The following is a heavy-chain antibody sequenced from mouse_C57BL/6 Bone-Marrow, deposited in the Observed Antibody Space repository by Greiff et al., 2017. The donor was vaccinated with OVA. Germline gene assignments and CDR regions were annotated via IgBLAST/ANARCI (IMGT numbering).Heavy chain of an antibody. CDR2: INPSSGYT. J-gene: IGHJ3*01. V-gene: IGHV1-7*01. D-gene: IGHD1-1*01. CDR1: GYTFTSYW. Sequence: QVHVKQSGAELAKPGASVKLSCKASGYTFTSYWMHWVKQRPGQGLEWIGYINPSSGYTKYNQKFKDKATLTADKSSSTAYMQLSSLTYEDSAVYYCARLYYGSSPWFAYWGQGTLVTVSA. CDR3: ARLYYGSSPWFAY.